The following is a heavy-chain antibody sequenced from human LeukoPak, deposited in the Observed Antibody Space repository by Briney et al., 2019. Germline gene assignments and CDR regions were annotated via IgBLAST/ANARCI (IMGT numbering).Heavy chain of an antibody. J-gene: IGHJ4*02. V-gene: IGHV4-31*03. Sequence: SETLSLTCTVPGXSISSGGYYWSWIRQHPGKGLEWIGYIYYSGSTYYNPSLKSRVTISVDTSKNQFSLKLSSVTAADTAVYYCARPAGELRFGFDYWGQGTLVTVSS. CDR1: GXSISSGGYY. CDR3: ARPAGELRFGFDY. CDR2: IYYSGST. D-gene: IGHD1-26*01.